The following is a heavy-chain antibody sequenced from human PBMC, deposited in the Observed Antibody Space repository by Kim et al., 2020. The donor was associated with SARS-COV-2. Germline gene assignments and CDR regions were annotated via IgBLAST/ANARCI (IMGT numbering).Heavy chain of an antibody. V-gene: IGHV4-31*03. Sequence: SETLSLTCTVSGGSISSGGYYWSWIRQHPWKGLEWIGYIYYSGSTYYNPSLKSRVTISVDTSKNQFSLKLSSVTAADTAVYYCARYESGYSYDYGMDVWGQGTTVTVSS. CDR1: GGSISSGGYY. D-gene: IGHD5-18*01. CDR2: IYYSGST. J-gene: IGHJ6*02. CDR3: ARYESGYSYDYGMDV.